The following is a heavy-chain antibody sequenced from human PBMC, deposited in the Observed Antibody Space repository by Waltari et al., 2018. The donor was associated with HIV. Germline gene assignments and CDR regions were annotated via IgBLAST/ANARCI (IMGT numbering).Heavy chain of an antibody. CDR2: IGTAGDT. Sequence: EVQLVESGGGLVPPGGSLRLSCAASGFTFSNYDMHWVRQATGKGLEWVSGIGTAGDTYYPGSVKGRFTISRENAKNSLHLQMNSLRAGDTAVYYCVRICKLNCYYYYGMDVWGQGTTVTVSS. D-gene: IGHD1-1*01. J-gene: IGHJ6*02. CDR3: VRICKLNCYYYYGMDV. CDR1: GFTFSNYD. V-gene: IGHV3-13*01.